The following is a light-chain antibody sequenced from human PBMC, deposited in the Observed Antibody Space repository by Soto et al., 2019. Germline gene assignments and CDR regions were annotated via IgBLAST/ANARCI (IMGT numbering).Light chain of an antibody. CDR2: NTS. CDR1: QSVSNY. Sequence: VLTQSPATLSLSPGERATLSCRASQSVSNYLAWYQQRPGQAPRLLIYNTSNRPSGIPPRFSASGSGTDFPLTISILEPEDFAVYYCQQRRVWQLTFGGGTKVENK. V-gene: IGKV3-11*01. J-gene: IGKJ4*01. CDR3: QQRRVWQLT.